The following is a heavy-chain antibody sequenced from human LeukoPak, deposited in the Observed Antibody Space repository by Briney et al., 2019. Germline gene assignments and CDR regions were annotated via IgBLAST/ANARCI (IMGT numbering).Heavy chain of an antibody. CDR2: IYYSGST. J-gene: IGHJ4*02. V-gene: IGHV4-59*01. CDR1: GGSISSYY. CDR3: AREEAAVAGTYFDY. Sequence: SETLSLTCTVSGGSISSYYWSWIRQPPGKGLEWIGYIYYSGSTNYNPSLKSRVTISVDTSKNQFSLKLSSVTAADTAVYYCAREEAAVAGTYFDYWGQGTLATVSS. D-gene: IGHD6-19*01.